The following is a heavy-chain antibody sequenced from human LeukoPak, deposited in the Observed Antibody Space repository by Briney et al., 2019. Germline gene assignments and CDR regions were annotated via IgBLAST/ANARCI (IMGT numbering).Heavy chain of an antibody. Sequence: ASVKVSCKASGYTFTGYYMHWVRQAPGQGLEWMGWINPNSGGTNYAQKFQGRVTMTRDTSISTDYMELSRLRSADTAVYYCARSPHILTGENFDYWGQGTLVTVSS. CDR1: GYTFTGYY. CDR2: INPNSGGT. V-gene: IGHV1-2*02. J-gene: IGHJ4*02. CDR3: ARSPHILTGENFDY. D-gene: IGHD3-9*01.